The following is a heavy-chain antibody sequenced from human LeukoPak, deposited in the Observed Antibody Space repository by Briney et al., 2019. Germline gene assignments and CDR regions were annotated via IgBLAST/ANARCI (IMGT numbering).Heavy chain of an antibody. J-gene: IGHJ4*02. CDR3: AKDQAWTFDY. Sequence: GGSLRLSCAASGFTFSSYAMNWVRQAPGKGLEWVSTISAGGAGTYYADSVKGRFTISRDNSKNTLYVQMNSLRAEDTAVYHCAKDQAWTFDYWGQGTLVTVSS. CDR2: ISAGGAGT. V-gene: IGHV3-23*01. D-gene: IGHD3/OR15-3a*01. CDR1: GFTFSSYA.